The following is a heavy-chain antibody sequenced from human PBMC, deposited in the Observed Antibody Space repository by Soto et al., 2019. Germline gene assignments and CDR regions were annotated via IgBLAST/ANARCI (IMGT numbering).Heavy chain of an antibody. D-gene: IGHD3-3*01. Sequence: QVQLQESGPGLVKPSQTLSLTCTVSGGSISSGDYYWSWIRQPPGKGLEWIGYIDYSGSTYYNPSLKSRVTISVDTSKTQFALKLSSVTAADTAVYYCARGGRTIFGRYFDYWGQGTLVTVSS. CDR3: ARGGRTIFGRYFDY. V-gene: IGHV4-30-4*01. CDR1: GGSISSGDYY. CDR2: IDYSGST. J-gene: IGHJ4*02.